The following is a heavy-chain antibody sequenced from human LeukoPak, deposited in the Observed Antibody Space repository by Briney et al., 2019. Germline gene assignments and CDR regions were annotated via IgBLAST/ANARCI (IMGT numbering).Heavy chain of an antibody. D-gene: IGHD4-11*01. CDR2: IIPIFGTA. CDR1: GGTFSSYA. Sequence: ASVKVSCKASGGTFSSYAISWVRQAPGQGLEWMGGIIPIFGTANYAQKFQGRVTITADESTSTAYMELSSLRSEDTAAYYCARDDYSNNPLDAFDIWGQGTMVTVSS. V-gene: IGHV1-69*13. CDR3: ARDDYSNNPLDAFDI. J-gene: IGHJ3*02.